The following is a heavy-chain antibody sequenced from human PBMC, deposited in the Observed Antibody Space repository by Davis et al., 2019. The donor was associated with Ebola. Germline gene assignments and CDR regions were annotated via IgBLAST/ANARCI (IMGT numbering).Heavy chain of an antibody. Sequence: SETLSLTCAVSGGSISSGGYSWSWIRQPPGKGLEWIGHTYHGGSTYYNPSLKSRVTISIDTSKSQFSLKLSSVTAADTAVYYCARGPPYYYGSGYNWFDPWGQGTLVTVSS. J-gene: IGHJ5*02. V-gene: IGHV4-30-2*01. CDR1: GGSISSGGYS. CDR2: TYHGGST. D-gene: IGHD3-10*01. CDR3: ARGPPYYYGSGYNWFDP.